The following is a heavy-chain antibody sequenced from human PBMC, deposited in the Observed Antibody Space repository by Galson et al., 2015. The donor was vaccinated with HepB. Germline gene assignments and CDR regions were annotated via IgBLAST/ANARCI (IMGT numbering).Heavy chain of an antibody. CDR3: ARDRGGRDDCSSTSCYTAFSFYYYGMDV. Sequence: SVKVSCKASGGTFSSYAISWVRQAPGQGLEWMGGIIPIFGTANYAQKFQGRVTITADESTSTAYMELSSLRPEDTAVYYCARDRGGRDDCSSTSCYTAFSFYYYGMDVWGQGTTVTVSS. J-gene: IGHJ6*02. V-gene: IGHV1-69*13. CDR1: GGTFSSYA. CDR2: IIPIFGTA. D-gene: IGHD2-2*02.